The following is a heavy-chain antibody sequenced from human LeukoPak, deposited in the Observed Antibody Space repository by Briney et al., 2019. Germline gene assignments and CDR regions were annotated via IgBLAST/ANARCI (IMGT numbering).Heavy chain of an antibody. Sequence: PSETLSLTCTVSAASIRSYYWSWLRQPPGKGLGWIGYISHSGSTNYNPSLKSRVTVSVDTSKNQFSLNLSSVTAADTAVYYCARHYYDSSVYFDSWGQGTLVSVSA. D-gene: IGHD3-22*01. CDR3: ARHYYDSSVYFDS. CDR1: AASIRSYY. J-gene: IGHJ4*02. CDR2: ISHSGST. V-gene: IGHV4-59*08.